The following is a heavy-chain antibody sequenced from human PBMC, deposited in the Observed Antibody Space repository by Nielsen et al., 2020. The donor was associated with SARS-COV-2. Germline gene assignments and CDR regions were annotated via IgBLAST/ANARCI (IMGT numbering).Heavy chain of an antibody. CDR2: IYYSGGT. V-gene: IGHV4-30-4*01. CDR3: ARTLYPYGGSGPLGAVDYFDY. D-gene: IGHD3-22*01. J-gene: IGHJ4*02. Sequence: SETLSLTCTVSGGSISSGDYYWSWIRQPPGKGLEWIGYIYYSGGTYFNPSLKSRLTMSVDTSKNQFSLKLSSVTAADTALYYCARTLYPYGGSGPLGAVDYFDYWGQGTLVTVSS. CDR1: GGSISSGDYY.